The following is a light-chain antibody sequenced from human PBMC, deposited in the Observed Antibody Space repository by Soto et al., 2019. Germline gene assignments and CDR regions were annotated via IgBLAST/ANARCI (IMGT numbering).Light chain of an antibody. CDR1: ESISSN. J-gene: IGKJ2*01. CDR2: GAS. CDR3: HHYNSWPYT. Sequence: IVMTQSPATLSVSQGERATLSCRASESISSNLAWYQQKPGQAPRLLIYGASTRAPGFPARFSGSGSGTEFTLTISSLQSEDFAVYYCHHYNSWPYTFGQGTKVDIK. V-gene: IGKV3-15*01.